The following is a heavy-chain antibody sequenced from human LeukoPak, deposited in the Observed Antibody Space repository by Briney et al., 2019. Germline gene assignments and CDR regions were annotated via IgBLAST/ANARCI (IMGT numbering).Heavy chain of an antibody. CDR3: AKDRGGCYYSGAFDI. CDR2: ISWNSGSI. Sequence: GGSLRLSCAASGFTFDDYAMHWVRHAPGKGLEWVSGISWNSGSIGYADSVKGRFTISRDNAKNSLYLQMNSLRAEDTALYYCAKDRGGCYYSGAFDIWGQGTMVTVSS. D-gene: IGHD1-26*01. V-gene: IGHV3-9*01. J-gene: IGHJ3*02. CDR1: GFTFDDYA.